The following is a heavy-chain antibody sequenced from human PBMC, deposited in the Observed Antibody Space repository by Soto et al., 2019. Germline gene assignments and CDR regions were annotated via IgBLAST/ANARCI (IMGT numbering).Heavy chain of an antibody. CDR1: GFSLSSTRMA. J-gene: IGHJ4*02. CDR2: IYWDDDK. D-gene: IGHD6-19*01. V-gene: IGHV2-5*02. CDR3: AHIVVAGLGYYFDY. Sequence: QSTLKESGPTLVKPTQTLTLTCTFSGFSLSSTRMAVGWIRHPPGKALEWLALIYWDDDKRYSPFLKSRLTITKDTSKTQVVLTMSNMDPVDTARYYCAHIVVAGLGYYFDYWGQGTLVTVSS.